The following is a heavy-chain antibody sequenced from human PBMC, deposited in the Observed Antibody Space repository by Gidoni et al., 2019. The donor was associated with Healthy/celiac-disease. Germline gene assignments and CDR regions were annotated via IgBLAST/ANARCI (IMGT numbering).Heavy chain of an antibody. CDR1: GFTFSSYA. CDR2: ISGSGGST. D-gene: IGHD3-3*01. CDR3: AQARGYTDGMDV. J-gene: IGHJ6*02. V-gene: IGHV3-23*01. Sequence: EVQLLESGGGLVQPGGSLRLSCAASGFTFSSYAMSWVRQAPGKGLEWVSAISGSGGSTYYADSVKGRFTSSRDNSKNTLYLQMNSLRAEDTAVYYCAQARGYTDGMDVWGQGTTVTVSS.